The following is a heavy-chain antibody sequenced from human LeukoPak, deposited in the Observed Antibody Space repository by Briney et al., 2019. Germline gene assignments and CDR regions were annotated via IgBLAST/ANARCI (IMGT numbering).Heavy chain of an antibody. Sequence: KTSETLSLTCAVYGGSFSGYYWSWIRQPPGKGLEWIGEINHSGSTNYNPSLKSRVTISVDTSKNQFSLKLSSVTAADTAVYYCASLSSSTSCYTRACNWFDPWGQGTLVTVSS. J-gene: IGHJ5*02. V-gene: IGHV4-34*01. CDR2: INHSGST. D-gene: IGHD2-2*02. CDR1: GGSFSGYY. CDR3: ASLSSSTSCYTRACNWFDP.